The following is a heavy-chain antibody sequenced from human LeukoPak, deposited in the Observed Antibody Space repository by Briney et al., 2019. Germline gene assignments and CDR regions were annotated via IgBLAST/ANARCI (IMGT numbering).Heavy chain of an antibody. D-gene: IGHD7-27*01. CDR2: ISGSTRNI. Sequence: GGSLRLSCAASGFIFDSYAMSWVRHARGKGLEWVSAISGSTRNIYYADSVKGRFTISRDNSKNTLYLQMSSLRVEDTAVYYCARDHAPGIWGQGTMVSVSS. V-gene: IGHV3-23*01. CDR1: GFIFDSYA. CDR3: ARDHAPGI. J-gene: IGHJ3*02.